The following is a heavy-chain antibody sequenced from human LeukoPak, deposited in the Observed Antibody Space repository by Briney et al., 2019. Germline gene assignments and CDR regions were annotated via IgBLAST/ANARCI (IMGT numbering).Heavy chain of an antibody. CDR2: ISYDGSNK. CDR1: GFTFSSYA. J-gene: IGHJ6*03. V-gene: IGHV3-30*04. CDR3: ARDPLAARMGAYYYYYYMDV. D-gene: IGHD6-6*01. Sequence: GRSLRLSCAASGFTFSSYAMHWVRQAPGKGLEWVAVISYDGSNKYYADSVKGRSTISRDNSKNTLYLQMNSLRAEDTAVYYCARDPLAARMGAYYYYYYMDVWGKGTTVTVSS.